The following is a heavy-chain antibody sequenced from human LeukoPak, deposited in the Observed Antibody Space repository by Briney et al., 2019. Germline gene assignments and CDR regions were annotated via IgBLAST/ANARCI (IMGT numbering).Heavy chain of an antibody. Sequence: GGSLRLSCAASGFTFSSYAMHWVRQAPGKGLEWVAVISYDGSNKYYADSVKGRFTISRGNSKNTLYLQMNSLRAEDTAVYYCARLVGATPDSIDYWGQGTLVTVSS. J-gene: IGHJ4*02. CDR1: GFTFSSYA. D-gene: IGHD1-26*01. CDR2: ISYDGSNK. V-gene: IGHV3-30-3*01. CDR3: ARLVGATPDSIDY.